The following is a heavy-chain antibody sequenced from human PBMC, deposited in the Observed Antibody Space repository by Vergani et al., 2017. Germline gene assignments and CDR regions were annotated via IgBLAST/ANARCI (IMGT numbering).Heavy chain of an antibody. J-gene: IGHJ4*02. V-gene: IGHV3-30*03. Sequence: QVQLVESGGGVVQPGRSLRLSCAASGFTFSSYGMHWLRQAPGKGLEWVAVISYDGSNKYYADSVKGRFTISRDNSKNTLYLQMNSLRAEDTAVYYCGPSSGYFGVGVYWGQGTLVTVSS. D-gene: IGHD3-22*01. CDR1: GFTFSSYG. CDR3: GPSSGYFGVGVY. CDR2: ISYDGSNK.